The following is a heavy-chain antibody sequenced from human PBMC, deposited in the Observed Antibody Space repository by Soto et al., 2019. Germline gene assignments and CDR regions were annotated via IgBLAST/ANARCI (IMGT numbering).Heavy chain of an antibody. CDR2: IYYRGRT. Sequence: PSETLSLTCTVSGGSISSGGYYWSWIRQHPGKGLEWIGYIYYRGRTHSNTSLKSRITISLDTSKNQFSLKMSSVTAADTAVYYCALVIGGRHRYHFYVHYCGQATLVTLSS. CDR1: GGSISSGGYY. J-gene: IGHJ4*02. V-gene: IGHV4-31*03. D-gene: IGHD3-10*02. CDR3: ALVIGGRHRYHFYVHY.